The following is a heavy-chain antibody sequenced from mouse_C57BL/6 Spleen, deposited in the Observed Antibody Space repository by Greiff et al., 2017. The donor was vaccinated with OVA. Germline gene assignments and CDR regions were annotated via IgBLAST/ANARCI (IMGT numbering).Heavy chain of an antibody. J-gene: IGHJ3*01. D-gene: IGHD4-1*01. CDR1: GYTFTDYN. CDR3: ARSWDLAWFAY. CDR2: INPNNGGT. V-gene: IGHV1-22*01. Sequence: SGPELVKPGASVKMSCKASGYTFTDYNMHWVKQSHGKSLEWIGYINPNNGGTSYNQKFKGKATLTVNKSSSTAYMELRSLTSEDSAVYYCARSWDLAWFAYWGQGTLVTVSA.